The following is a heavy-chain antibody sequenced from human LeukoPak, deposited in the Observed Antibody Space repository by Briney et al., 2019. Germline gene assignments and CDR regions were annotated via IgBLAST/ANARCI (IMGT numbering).Heavy chain of an antibody. D-gene: IGHD5-18*01. CDR1: GYTFTSYD. CDR2: MNPNSGNT. V-gene: IGHV1-8*01. CDR3: ARWGTAMVIDGMDV. J-gene: IGHJ6*02. Sequence: ASVNVSCKASGYTFTSYDINWVRKATGQGLEWMGWMNPNSGNTGYAQKFQGRVTMTRNTSISTAYMELSSLRSEDTAVYYCARWGTAMVIDGMDVWGQGTTVTVSS.